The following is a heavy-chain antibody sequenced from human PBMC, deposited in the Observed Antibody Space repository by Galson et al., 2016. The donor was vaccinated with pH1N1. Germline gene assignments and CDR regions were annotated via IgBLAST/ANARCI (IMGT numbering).Heavy chain of an antibody. CDR3: ARGKHATRNVLQ. CDR1: GDRFTRFY. CDR2: IKYSGGSA. V-gene: IGHV1-46*01. Sequence: SVKVSCKVSGDRFTRFYLSWVRQAPGQGLEWVGTIKYSGGSATYSQSFQGRVTITRDASTFPVHMEMSNLKSEDTAVYYCARGKHATRNVLQWGQGTLVSVSS. D-gene: IGHD3-10*01. J-gene: IGHJ4*02.